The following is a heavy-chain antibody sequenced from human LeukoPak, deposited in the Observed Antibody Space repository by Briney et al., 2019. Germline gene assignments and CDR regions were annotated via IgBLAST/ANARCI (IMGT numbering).Heavy chain of an antibody. D-gene: IGHD3-22*01. CDR1: GFTFSSYA. Sequence: GGSLRLSCAASGFTFSSYAMHWVRQAPGKGLEWVAVISYDGSNKYYADSVKGRFTISRDNSKNTLYLQMNSLRAEDTAVYYCAREGYYDSSGSLGYWGQGTLVTVSS. CDR2: ISYDGSNK. V-gene: IGHV3-30-3*01. CDR3: AREGYYDSSGSLGY. J-gene: IGHJ4*02.